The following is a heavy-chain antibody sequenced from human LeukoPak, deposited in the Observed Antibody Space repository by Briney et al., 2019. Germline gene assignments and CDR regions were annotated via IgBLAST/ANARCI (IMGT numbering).Heavy chain of an antibody. V-gene: IGHV6-1*01. CDR1: GDSVSSNSAG. Sequence: SQTLSLTCAISGDSVSSNSAGWSWIRQSPSRGLEWLGRTYYRSKWYNDYAVSVKGRITINPDTSKNQFSLQLNSVTPEDTAVYYCAKDTHSHTPAFFDYWGQGTLVTVSS. CDR3: AKDTHSHTPAFFDY. CDR2: TYYRSKWYN. D-gene: IGHD2-15*01. J-gene: IGHJ4*02.